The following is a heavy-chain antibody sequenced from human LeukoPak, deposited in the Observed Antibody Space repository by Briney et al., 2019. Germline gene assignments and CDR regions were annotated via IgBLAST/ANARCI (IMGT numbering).Heavy chain of an antibody. V-gene: IGHV3-33*01. CDR2: IWYDGSTK. J-gene: IGHJ4*02. D-gene: IGHD6-25*01. CDR3: ARKGDRSGVFDY. CDR1: GFTFSSYA. Sequence: GGSLRLSCAASGFTFSSYAMQWVRQAPGKGLEWVAIIWYDGSTKYYADSLKGRFTISRDNSKNTLYLEMNSLRVEDTAVYYCARKGDRSGVFDYWGQGTLVTVSS.